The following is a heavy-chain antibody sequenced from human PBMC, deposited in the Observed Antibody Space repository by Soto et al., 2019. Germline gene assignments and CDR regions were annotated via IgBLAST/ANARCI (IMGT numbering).Heavy chain of an antibody. J-gene: IGHJ5*02. Sequence: SEPLSLTCAVSCDSISSNDYYWGGIRQAPGNGLEWIGSMYYSGSTYYNPSLKSRVTISVDTSKNQFSLELRSVTAADTAVYYCARRIRYCSSTSCYAGGYWFDPWGQGTLVTVS. V-gene: IGHV4-39*01. D-gene: IGHD2-2*01. CDR1: CDSISSNDYY. CDR2: MYYSGST. CDR3: ARRIRYCSSTSCYAGGYWFDP.